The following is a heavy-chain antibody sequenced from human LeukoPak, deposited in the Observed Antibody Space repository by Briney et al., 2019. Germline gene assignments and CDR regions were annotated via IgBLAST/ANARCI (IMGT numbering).Heavy chain of an antibody. J-gene: IGHJ4*02. CDR2: IDGSGGST. Sequence: GGSLRLSCAASGFTFSSYAMSWVRQAPGKGLQWVSAIDGSGGSTYYADSVKGRFTISRDNSKNTLYLQMNSLRAEDTAVYYCASVVGATFDYWGQGTLVTVSS. D-gene: IGHD1-26*01. V-gene: IGHV3-23*01. CDR1: GFTFSSYA. CDR3: ASVVGATFDY.